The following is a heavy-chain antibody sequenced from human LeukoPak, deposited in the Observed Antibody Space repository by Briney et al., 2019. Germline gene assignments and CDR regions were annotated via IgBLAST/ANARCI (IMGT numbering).Heavy chain of an antibody. CDR2: INTDGSTT. CDR1: GFTFKSYW. J-gene: IGHJ5*02. CDR3: ATSGGSYWS. V-gene: IGHV3-74*01. D-gene: IGHD1-26*01. Sequence: GGSLRLSCAASGFTFKSYWMYWVRQAPGKGLAWVSRINTDGSTTTYADSVKGRFTISRENSKNTLYLQMNSLRAEDTAVYYCATSGGSYWSWGQGTLVTVSS.